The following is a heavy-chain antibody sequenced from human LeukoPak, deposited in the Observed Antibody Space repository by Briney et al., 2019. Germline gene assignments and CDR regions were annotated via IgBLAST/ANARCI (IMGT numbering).Heavy chain of an antibody. CDR3: ARSRYYDSMSGDYFDY. D-gene: IGHD3-22*01. V-gene: IGHV3-20*04. Sequence: TGGSLRLSCAASGFTFDDYGMSWVRQAPGKGLEWVSGINWNGGSTGYADSVKGRFTISRDNAKNSLYLRMNSLRAEDTALYYCARSRYYDSMSGDYFDYWGQGTLVTVSS. CDR1: GFTFDDYG. J-gene: IGHJ4*02. CDR2: INWNGGST.